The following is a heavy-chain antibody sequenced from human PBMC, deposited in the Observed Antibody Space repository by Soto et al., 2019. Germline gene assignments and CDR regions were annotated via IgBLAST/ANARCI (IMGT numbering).Heavy chain of an antibody. CDR3: AKNPRLEWLLLTYYFDY. D-gene: IGHD3-3*01. J-gene: IGHJ4*02. Sequence: EVQLLESGGGLVQPGGSLRLSCAASGFTFSSYAMSWVRQAPGKGLEWVSAISGSGGSTYYADSVKGRFTISSDNSKNTLYLQMNSLRAEDTAVYYCAKNPRLEWLLLTYYFDYWGQGTLVTVSS. V-gene: IGHV3-23*01. CDR2: ISGSGGST. CDR1: GFTFSSYA.